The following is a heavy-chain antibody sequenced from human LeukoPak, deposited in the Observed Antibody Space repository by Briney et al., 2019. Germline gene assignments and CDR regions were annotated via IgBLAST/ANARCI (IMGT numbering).Heavy chain of an antibody. D-gene: IGHD3-10*01. V-gene: IGHV5-51*01. Sequence: GESLKISCKGSGYSFTSYWIGWVRQMPGKGLEWMGIIYPGDSDTRYSPSFQGQVTISADKSISTAYLQWSSLKASDTAMYYCARASMVRNLYYYYGMDVWGQGTTVTVSS. J-gene: IGHJ6*02. CDR1: GYSFTSYW. CDR2: IYPGDSDT. CDR3: ARASMVRNLYYYYGMDV.